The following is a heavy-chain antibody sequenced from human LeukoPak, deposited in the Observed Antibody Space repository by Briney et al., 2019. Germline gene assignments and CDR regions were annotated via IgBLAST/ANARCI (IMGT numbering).Heavy chain of an antibody. CDR2: IYPGDSDT. D-gene: IGHD6-19*01. Sequence: GESLKISCKGSGYSFTSYWIGWVRQMPGKGLEWMEIIYPGDSDTRYSPSFQGQVTISADKSISTAYLQWSSLKASDTAMYYCARQPRGPYSSGWYGAFDIWGQGTMVTVSS. CDR1: GYSFTSYW. J-gene: IGHJ3*02. CDR3: ARQPRGPYSSGWYGAFDI. V-gene: IGHV5-51*01.